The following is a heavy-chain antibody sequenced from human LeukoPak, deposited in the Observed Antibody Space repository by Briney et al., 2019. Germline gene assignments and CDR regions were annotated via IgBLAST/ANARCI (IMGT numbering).Heavy chain of an antibody. D-gene: IGHD3-10*01. Sequence: GGSLRLSCAASGFTFSGSALHWVRQAYGKGLEWVGRIRSTANGYATAYAASAKGRFTISRDDSKNTAYLQMDSLKTEDTAVYYCTGTYYGSGSYADFDYWGQGTLVTVSS. CDR2: IRSTANGYAT. CDR3: TGTYYGSGSYADFDY. V-gene: IGHV3-73*01. CDR1: GFTFSGSA. J-gene: IGHJ4*02.